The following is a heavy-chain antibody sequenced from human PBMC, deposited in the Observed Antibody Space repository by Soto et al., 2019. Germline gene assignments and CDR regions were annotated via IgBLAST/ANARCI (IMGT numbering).Heavy chain of an antibody. CDR3: ASNERPRYSSGWQHPASTKNINYYYGMDV. V-gene: IGHV1-18*01. CDR1: AYTFTSYD. J-gene: IGHJ6*02. Sequence: GASVKVSCKASAYTFTSYDISWVRQAPGQGLEWMGWISAYNGNTNYAQKLQGRVTMTTDTSTSTAYMELRSLRSDDTAVYYCASNERPRYSSGWQHPASTKNINYYYGMDVWGQGTTVTVSS. D-gene: IGHD6-19*01. CDR2: ISAYNGNT.